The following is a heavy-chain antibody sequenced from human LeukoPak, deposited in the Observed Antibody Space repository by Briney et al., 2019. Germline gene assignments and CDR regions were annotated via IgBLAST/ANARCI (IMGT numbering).Heavy chain of an antibody. Sequence: GGSERLLCAASGLILSIYEMNWVRQAPGKGLECVSYISSRGSGMYYTDCVKGRFPLYRDNAKNSLYLQMNSLRGADTAVYYCAREGVYDSSDYWGQGTLVTVSS. V-gene: IGHV3-48*03. J-gene: IGHJ4*02. CDR1: GLILSIYE. CDR3: AREGVYDSSDY. CDR2: ISSRGSGM. D-gene: IGHD3-22*01.